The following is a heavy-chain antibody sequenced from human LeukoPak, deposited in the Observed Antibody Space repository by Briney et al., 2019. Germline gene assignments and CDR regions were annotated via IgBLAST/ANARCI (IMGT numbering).Heavy chain of an antibody. CDR2: IIPIFGTA. Sequence: SVNVSCKASGGTFSSYAISWVRQAPGQGLEWMGGIIPIFGTANYAQKFQGRVTITADESTSTAYMELSSLRSEDTAVYYCARGEGITMVRGVPQYYYYYMDVWGKGTTVTVSS. J-gene: IGHJ6*03. CDR1: GGTFSSYA. D-gene: IGHD3-10*01. CDR3: ARGEGITMVRGVPQYYYYYMDV. V-gene: IGHV1-69*13.